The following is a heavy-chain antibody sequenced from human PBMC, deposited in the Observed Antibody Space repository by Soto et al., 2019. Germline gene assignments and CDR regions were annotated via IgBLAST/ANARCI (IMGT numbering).Heavy chain of an antibody. V-gene: IGHV3-53*01. CDR1: GFTVSSRRNY. CDR2: IFDGDNS. CDR3: ARDVAFDWLLTRMDV. Sequence: GGSLSLSCVVSGFTVSSRRNYMSWVRQAPGKGLEWVSVIFDGDNSYYADSVKGRFTISRDNSKNTLYLQMNSLRAEDTAVYYCARDVAFDWLLTRMDVWGQGTTVTV. D-gene: IGHD3-9*01. J-gene: IGHJ6*02.